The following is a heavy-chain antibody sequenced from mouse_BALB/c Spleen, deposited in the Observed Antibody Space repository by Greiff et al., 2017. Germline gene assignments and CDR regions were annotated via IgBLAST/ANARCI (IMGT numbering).Heavy chain of an antibody. Sequence: DVHLVESGGGLVKPGGSLKLSCAASGFTFSSYAMSWVRQTPEKRLEWVASISSGGSTYYPDSVKGRFTISRDNARNILYLQMSSLRSEDTAMYYCARGGNYYFDYWGQGTTLTVSS. J-gene: IGHJ2*01. CDR1: GFTFSSYA. D-gene: IGHD2-1*01. V-gene: IGHV5-6-5*01. CDR2: ISSGGST. CDR3: ARGGNYYFDY.